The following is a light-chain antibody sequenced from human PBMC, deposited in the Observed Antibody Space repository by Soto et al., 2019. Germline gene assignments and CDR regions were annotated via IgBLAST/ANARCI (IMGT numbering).Light chain of an antibody. V-gene: IGKV1-8*01. CDR2: AAS. CDR1: QGISSY. CDR3: QQYYSYSYT. J-gene: IGKJ2*01. Sequence: AIRMTQSPSSLSASTGDRVTITCRASQGISSYLAWYQQKPGKAPKLLIYAASTLQSGVPSWFSGSGSGTDFTLTISCLQSEDFATYYCQQYYSYSYTFGQGTKLEIK.